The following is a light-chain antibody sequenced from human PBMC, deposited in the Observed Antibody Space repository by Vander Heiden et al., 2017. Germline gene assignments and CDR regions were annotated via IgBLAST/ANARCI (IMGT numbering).Light chain of an antibody. Sequence: DIQLTQSPSSLSASVGDRVTITCHASQDIRKYLNWYQQKPGQAPNLLIFDVSNLKAGVPSRFSGSGSGTDFAFTISSLQPEDIATYYCQQDDNVLITFGPGTKVEIK. J-gene: IGKJ3*01. CDR2: DVS. CDR1: QDIRKY. CDR3: QQDDNVLIT. V-gene: IGKV1-33*01.